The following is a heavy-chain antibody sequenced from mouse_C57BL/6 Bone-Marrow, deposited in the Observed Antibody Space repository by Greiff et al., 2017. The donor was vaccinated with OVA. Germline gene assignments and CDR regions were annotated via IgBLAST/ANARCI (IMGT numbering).Heavy chain of an antibody. Sequence: EVKLVESGGGLVKPGGSLKLSCAASGFTFSSYAMSWVRQTPEKRLEWVATISDGGSYTYYPDNVKGRFTISRDKAKNNLYLQMSHLKSEDTAMYYCARGGSSGPWFAYWGQGTLVTVSA. V-gene: IGHV5-4*03. CDR2: ISDGGSYT. CDR1: GFTFSSYA. D-gene: IGHD3-2*02. J-gene: IGHJ3*01. CDR3: ARGGSSGPWFAY.